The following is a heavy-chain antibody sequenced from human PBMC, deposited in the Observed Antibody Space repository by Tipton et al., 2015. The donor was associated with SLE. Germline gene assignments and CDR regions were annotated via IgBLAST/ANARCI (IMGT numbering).Heavy chain of an antibody. D-gene: IGHD3-3*01. CDR3: ARDLTIFGVVRDY. Sequence: GLVKPSETLSLTCAVSGYSISSGYYWGWIRQPPGKGLEWIGSIYHSGSTYYNPSLKSRVTISVDTSKNQFSLNLSSVTAADTAVYYCARDLTIFGVVRDYWGQGTLVTVSS. V-gene: IGHV4-38-2*02. CDR1: GYSISSGYY. CDR2: IYHSGST. J-gene: IGHJ4*02.